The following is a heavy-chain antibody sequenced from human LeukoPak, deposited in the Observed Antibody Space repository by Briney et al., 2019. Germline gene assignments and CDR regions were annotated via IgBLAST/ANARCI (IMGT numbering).Heavy chain of an antibody. V-gene: IGHV3-23*01. Sequence: GGSLRLSCAASGFTFSSYSMNWVRQAPGKGLEWVSTISGTGGSTYYADSVKGRFTISRDNSKNTLYLQMSSLRAEDTAVYYCAKDRGRYYDSSGFYWGYYFDSWGQGILVTVST. CDR1: GFTFSSYS. D-gene: IGHD3-22*01. CDR3: AKDRGRYYDSSGFYWGYYFDS. CDR2: ISGTGGST. J-gene: IGHJ4*02.